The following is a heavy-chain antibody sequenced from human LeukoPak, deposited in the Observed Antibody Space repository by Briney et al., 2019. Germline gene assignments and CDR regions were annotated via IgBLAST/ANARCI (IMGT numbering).Heavy chain of an antibody. CDR2: ISGSGGRT. Sequence: GGSLRLSCAASGFTFSSYAMSWVRQAPGKGLEYVSVISGSGGRTHYRDSVKGRFTISRDNSKNTLYLQMNSLRVEDTAVYYCARDGTTTITFDYWGQGTLVTVSS. CDR1: GFTFSSYA. J-gene: IGHJ4*02. CDR3: ARDGTTTITFDY. D-gene: IGHD1-1*01. V-gene: IGHV3-23*01.